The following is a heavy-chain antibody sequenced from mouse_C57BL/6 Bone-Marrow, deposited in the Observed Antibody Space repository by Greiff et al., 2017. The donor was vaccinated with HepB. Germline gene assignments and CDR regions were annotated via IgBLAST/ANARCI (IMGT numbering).Heavy chain of an antibody. V-gene: IGHV7-3*01. Sequence: EVKVVESGGGLVQPGGSLSLSCAASGFTFTDYYMSWVRQPPGKALEWLGFIRNKANGYTTEYSASVKGRFTISRDNSQSILYLQMNALRAEDSATYYCARKGAYFYYFDYWGQGTTLTVSS. J-gene: IGHJ2*01. D-gene: IGHD1-1*01. CDR2: IRNKANGYTT. CDR3: ARKGAYFYYFDY. CDR1: GFTFTDYY.